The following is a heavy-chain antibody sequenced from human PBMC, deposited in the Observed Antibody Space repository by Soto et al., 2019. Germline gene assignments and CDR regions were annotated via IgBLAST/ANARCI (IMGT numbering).Heavy chain of an antibody. V-gene: IGHV1-2*02. Sequence: ASVKVSCKASGHTFTGYYMHWVRQAPGQGLEWMGWINPNSGGTSYAQKFQGRVTMTRDTSISTAYMELSRLRSDDTAVYYCARESLDYGELDYWGQGTLVTVSS. CDR3: ARESLDYGELDY. CDR2: INPNSGGT. J-gene: IGHJ4*02. CDR1: GHTFTGYY. D-gene: IGHD4-17*01.